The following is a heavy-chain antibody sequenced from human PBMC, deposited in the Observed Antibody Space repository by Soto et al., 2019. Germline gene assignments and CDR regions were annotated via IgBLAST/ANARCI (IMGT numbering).Heavy chain of an antibody. CDR2: IGTAGDT. CDR3: ARARWSDAFDI. V-gene: IGHV3-13*01. D-gene: IGHD3-3*01. J-gene: IGHJ3*02. Sequence: GGSLRLSCAASGFTFSSYDMHWVRQATGKGLEWVSAIGTAGDTYYPGSVKGRFTISRENAKNSLYLQMNSLRAEDTAVYYCARARWSDAFDIWGQGTMVTVSS. CDR1: GFTFSSYD.